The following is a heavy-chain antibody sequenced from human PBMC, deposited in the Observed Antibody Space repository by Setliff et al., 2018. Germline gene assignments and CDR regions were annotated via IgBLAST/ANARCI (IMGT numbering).Heavy chain of an antibody. CDR1: GGTFSSYA. CDR2: IIRFFGTT. V-gene: IGHV1-69*05. Sequence: SVKVSCKASGGTFSSYAISWVRQAPGQGLEWMGGIIRFFGTTNYAQKFQGRVTITTDESTTTAYMELSSLGSEDTAVYYCVREGVDTRSSTDYRYYMDVWGKGTTVTVSS. D-gene: IGHD5-18*01. CDR3: VREGVDTRSSTDYRYYMDV. J-gene: IGHJ6*03.